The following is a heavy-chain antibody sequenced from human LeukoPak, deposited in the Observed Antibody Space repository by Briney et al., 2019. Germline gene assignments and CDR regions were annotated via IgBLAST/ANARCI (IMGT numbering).Heavy chain of an antibody. V-gene: IGHV4-31*03. J-gene: IGHJ6*02. CDR2: IYYSGST. CDR3: ARGGYYDSGYYYYGMDV. D-gene: IGHD3-22*01. CDR1: GGSISSGGYY. Sequence: PSETLSLTCTVSGGSISSGGYYWSWIRQHPGKGLEWIGYIYYSGSTYYNPSLKSRVTISVDTSKDQSSLKLSSVTAADTAVYYCARGGYYDSGYYYYGMDVWGQGTTVTVSS.